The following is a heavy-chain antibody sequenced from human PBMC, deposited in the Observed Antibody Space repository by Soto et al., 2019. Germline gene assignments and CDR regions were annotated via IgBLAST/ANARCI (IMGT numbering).Heavy chain of an antibody. J-gene: IGHJ6*02. Sequence: SETLSLTCTVSGGSVTSYYWSWIRQPPGKGMEWIGYLYYSGSTSYNPSLKSRVTMSVDMSKNQFSLTLTSVTAADTAVYYCARLSLGEQWLVPVLDYYYGMDVWGQGTTVTVSS. CDR3: ARLSLGEQWLVPVLDYYYGMDV. D-gene: IGHD6-19*01. CDR2: LYYSGST. V-gene: IGHV4-59*02. CDR1: GGSVTSYY.